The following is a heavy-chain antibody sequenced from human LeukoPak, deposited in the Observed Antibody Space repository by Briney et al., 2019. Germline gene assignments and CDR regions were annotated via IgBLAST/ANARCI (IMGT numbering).Heavy chain of an antibody. V-gene: IGHV4-4*07. D-gene: IGHD2-15*01. J-gene: IGHJ3*02. Sequence: SETLSLTCTVSGGSISSYYWSWIRQPAGRGLEWIGRIYTSGSTNYNPSLKSRVTMSVDTSKDQFSLKLSSVTAADTAVYYCARDLRIVAEQRDAFDIWGQGTMVTVSS. CDR1: GGSISSYY. CDR2: IYTSGST. CDR3: ARDLRIVAEQRDAFDI.